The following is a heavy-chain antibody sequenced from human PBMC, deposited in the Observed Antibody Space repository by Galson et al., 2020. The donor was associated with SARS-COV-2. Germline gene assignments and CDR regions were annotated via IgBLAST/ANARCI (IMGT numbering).Heavy chain of an antibody. D-gene: IGHD1-26*01. CDR2: ISSSGST. Sequence: SETLSLTCTVSGDSISGYYWNWIRQPAGKGLEWIGRISSSGSTNCHPSLKSRVTMSRDTSKNQFSLKMSSVTAADTAVYYCARVGSTTFSWFDPWGQGTLVTVSS. V-gene: IGHV4-4*07. J-gene: IGHJ5*02. CDR3: ARVGSTTFSWFDP. CDR1: GDSISGYY.